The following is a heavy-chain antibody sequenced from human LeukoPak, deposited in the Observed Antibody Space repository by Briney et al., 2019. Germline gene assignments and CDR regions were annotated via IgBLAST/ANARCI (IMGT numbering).Heavy chain of an antibody. CDR2: MNPNSGGT. Sequence: GASVKVSCKASGYTFTSYDINWVRQATGQGLEWMGWMNPNSGGTNYAQKFQGRVTMTRDTSISTAYMELSRLRSDDTAVYYCARVGDVVVVAATDDAFDIWGQGTMVTVSS. V-gene: IGHV1-2*02. CDR3: ARVGDVVVVAATDDAFDI. J-gene: IGHJ3*02. CDR1: GYTFTSYD. D-gene: IGHD2-15*01.